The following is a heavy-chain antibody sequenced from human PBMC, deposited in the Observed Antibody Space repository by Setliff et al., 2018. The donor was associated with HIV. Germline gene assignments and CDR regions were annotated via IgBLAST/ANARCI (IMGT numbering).Heavy chain of an antibody. J-gene: IGHJ4*02. D-gene: IGHD1-26*01. CDR1: GGSISAYY. V-gene: IGHV4-4*07. CDR3: ARSMGAFDY. CDR2: IFAGGST. Sequence: NLSLTCTVSGGSISAYYWSWIRQPAGKGLEYIGRIFAGGSTNYNPSLRSRVTISINTSKNQFSLELSSVTAADTAVYYCARSMGAFDYWGPGALVTVSS.